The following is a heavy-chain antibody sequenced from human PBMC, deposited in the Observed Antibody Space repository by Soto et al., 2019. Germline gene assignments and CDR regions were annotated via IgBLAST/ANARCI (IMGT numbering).Heavy chain of an antibody. CDR2: ISSSSSNI. CDR1: GFTFSSYS. J-gene: IGHJ6*02. V-gene: IGHV3-21*01. D-gene: IGHD6-6*01. Sequence: EVQLVESGGGLVKPGGSLRLSCAASGFTFSSYSMNWVRQAPGKGLEWVSAISSSSSNIYYADSVKGRFTISRDNAKNSLYLQMNSLRAEDTAVYYCARGGAARLSYYYGMDVWGQGTTVTVSS. CDR3: ARGGAARLSYYYGMDV.